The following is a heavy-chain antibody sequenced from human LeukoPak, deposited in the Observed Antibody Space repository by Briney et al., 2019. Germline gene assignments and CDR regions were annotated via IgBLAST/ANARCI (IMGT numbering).Heavy chain of an antibody. J-gene: IGHJ6*04. Sequence: PGGSLRLSCAASGFNLSSDSMNWVRQAPGKGLEWVSSISFSSSYIYYADSVKGRFTISRDNAKNSLYLQMNSLRVEDTAVYYCAELGITMIGGVWGKGTTVTISS. CDR2: ISFSSSYI. D-gene: IGHD3-10*02. CDR1: GFNLSSDS. CDR3: AELGITMIGGV. V-gene: IGHV3-21*01.